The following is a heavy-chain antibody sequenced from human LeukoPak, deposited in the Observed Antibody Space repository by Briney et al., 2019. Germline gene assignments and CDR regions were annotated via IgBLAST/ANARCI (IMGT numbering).Heavy chain of an antibody. V-gene: IGHV4-39*07. D-gene: IGHD3-9*01. Sequence: PSETLSLTCTVSGGSISSGGYYWSWIRQPPGKGLEWIGEINHSGSTNYNPSLKSRVTISVDTSKNQFSLKLSSVTAADTAVYYCARGGPLRYFDWPLGLYNWFDPWGQGTLVTVSS. CDR3: ARGGPLRYFDWPLGLYNWFDP. CDR1: GGSISSGGYY. CDR2: INHSGST. J-gene: IGHJ5*02.